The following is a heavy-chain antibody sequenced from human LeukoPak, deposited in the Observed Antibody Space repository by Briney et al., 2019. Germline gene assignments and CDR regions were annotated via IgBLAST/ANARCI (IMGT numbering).Heavy chain of an antibody. V-gene: IGHV1-18*01. Sequence: ASVKVSCKASGYTFTSYDINWVRQATGQGLEWMGWISAYNGNTNYAQKLQGRVTMTTDTSTSTAYMELRSLRSDDTAVYYCARVSRVRQWQYYFDYWGQGTLVTVSS. CDR3: ARVSRVRQWQYYFDY. D-gene: IGHD6-19*01. CDR1: GYTFTSYD. CDR2: ISAYNGNT. J-gene: IGHJ4*02.